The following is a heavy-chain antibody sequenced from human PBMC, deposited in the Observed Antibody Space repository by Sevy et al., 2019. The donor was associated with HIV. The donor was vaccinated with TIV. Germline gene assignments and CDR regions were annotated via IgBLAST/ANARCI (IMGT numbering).Heavy chain of an antibody. CDR1: GFIFSNFW. Sequence: GGSLRLSCAGSGFIFSNFWMTWVRQGPGKGLEWVATINQHGSDKDYVDSVKGRFTISRDNAKNSVYLQMSSLRVEDTAMYYCASDYSWGQGTLVTVSS. J-gene: IGHJ4*02. CDR3: ASDYS. V-gene: IGHV3-7*01. CDR2: INQHGSDK.